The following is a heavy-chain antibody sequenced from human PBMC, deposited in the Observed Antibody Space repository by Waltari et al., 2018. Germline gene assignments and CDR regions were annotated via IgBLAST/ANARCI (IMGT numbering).Heavy chain of an antibody. CDR3: ARPYCSSTSCPIDY. CDR2: IYYSGST. J-gene: IGHJ4*02. V-gene: IGHV4-39*01. Sequence: QLQLQESGPGLVKPSETLSLPCPVSGGSLSSRSSYWGWIRQPPGKGLEWIGSIYYSGSTYYNPSLKSRVTISVDTSKNQFSLKLSSVTAADTAVYYCARPYCSSTSCPIDYWGQGTLVTVSS. D-gene: IGHD2-2*01. CDR1: GGSLSSRSSY.